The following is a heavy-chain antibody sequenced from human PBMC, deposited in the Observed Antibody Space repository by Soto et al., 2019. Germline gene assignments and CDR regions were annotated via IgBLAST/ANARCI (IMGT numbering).Heavy chain of an antibody. J-gene: IGHJ4*02. V-gene: IGHV1-3*01. Sequence: QVQLVQSGAEVKKPGASVKVSCKASGYTFTSYAMHWVRQAPGQRLEWMGWINAGNGNTKYSQKFQGRVTITRDTSGSTAYMELSSLRSEDTAVYYCARDLSSSKYCGGDCYPFDYWGQGTLVTVSS. D-gene: IGHD2-21*02. CDR3: ARDLSSSKYCGGDCYPFDY. CDR2: INAGNGNT. CDR1: GYTFTSYA.